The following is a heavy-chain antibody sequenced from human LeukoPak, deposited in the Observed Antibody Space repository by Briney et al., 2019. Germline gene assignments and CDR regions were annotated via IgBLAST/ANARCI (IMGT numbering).Heavy chain of an antibody. CDR2: IYYSGST. Sequence: SETLSLTCTVSGGSISSYYWSWIRQPPGKGLEWIGYIYYSGSTNYNPSLKSRVTISVDTSKNQFSLKLSSVTAADTAAYYCARVRVYYDSSGYPPYYFDYWGQGTLVTISS. J-gene: IGHJ4*02. CDR3: ARVRVYYDSSGYPPYYFDY. CDR1: GGSISSYY. D-gene: IGHD3-22*01. V-gene: IGHV4-59*01.